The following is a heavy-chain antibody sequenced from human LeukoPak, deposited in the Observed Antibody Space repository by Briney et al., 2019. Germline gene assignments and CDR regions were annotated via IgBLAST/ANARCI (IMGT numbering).Heavy chain of an antibody. CDR3: AREHKTGQFFDY. CDR2: ISTSDSSI. D-gene: IGHD1-1*01. CDR1: GFTFSSYE. V-gene: IGHV3-48*03. Sequence: KSGGSLRLSCVASGFTFSSYEMNWVRQAPGKGLEWVSYISTSDSSIYYADSVKGRFTISTDNAKNSLYLQMNSLRAEDTAVYYCAREHKTGQFFDYWGQGTLVTVSS. J-gene: IGHJ4*02.